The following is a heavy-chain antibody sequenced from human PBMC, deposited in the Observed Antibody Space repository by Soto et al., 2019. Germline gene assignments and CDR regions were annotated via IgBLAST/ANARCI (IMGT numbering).Heavy chain of an antibody. Sequence: ASVKDSCKASGYTFTSYDINWVRQATGQGLEWMGWMNPNSGNTGYAQEFQGRVTMTRNTSISTASMELSSLRSEDTAVYYCARASPLTIFGVVTLYYYYGMDVWGQGTTVTVSS. CDR3: ARASPLTIFGVVTLYYYYGMDV. CDR2: MNPNSGNT. V-gene: IGHV1-8*01. D-gene: IGHD3-3*01. CDR1: GYTFTSYD. J-gene: IGHJ6*02.